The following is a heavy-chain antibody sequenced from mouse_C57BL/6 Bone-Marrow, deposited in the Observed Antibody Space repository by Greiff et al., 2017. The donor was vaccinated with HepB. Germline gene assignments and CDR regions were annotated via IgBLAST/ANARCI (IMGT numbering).Heavy chain of an antibody. Sequence: EVKLMESGGGLVQPGGSLKLSCAASGFTFSDYGMAWVRQAPRKGPEWVAFVSNLAYSIYYADTVTGRFTISRETAKNTLYLEMSSLRSEDTAMYYCARLELPGTGLSMDYWGQGTSVTVSS. CDR1: GFTFSDYG. J-gene: IGHJ4*01. CDR2: VSNLAYSI. D-gene: IGHD4-1*01. CDR3: ARLELPGTGLSMDY. V-gene: IGHV5-15*01.